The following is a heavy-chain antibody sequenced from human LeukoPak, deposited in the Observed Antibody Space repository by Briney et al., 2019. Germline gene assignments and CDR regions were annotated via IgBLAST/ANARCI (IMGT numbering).Heavy chain of an antibody. Sequence: GGFLRLSCAASGFTFSSYAMNWVRQAPGKGLEWVSAICSNDNNTYYANSVKGRFTISRDNSKNTLSLQLNSLRAEDTAVYYCAKGTSSSCYSAPNYWGQGTLVTVSS. J-gene: IGHJ4*02. V-gene: IGHV3-23*01. CDR2: ICSNDNNT. CDR3: AKGTSSSCYSAPNY. CDR1: GFTFSSYA. D-gene: IGHD2-15*01.